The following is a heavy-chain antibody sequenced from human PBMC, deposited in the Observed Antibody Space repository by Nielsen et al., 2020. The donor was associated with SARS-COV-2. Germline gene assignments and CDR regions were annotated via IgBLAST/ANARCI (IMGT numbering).Heavy chain of an antibody. CDR2: INNDGRTT. Sequence: GESLKISCAASGFTFGSSWMHWVRQAPGKGLVWVSRINNDGRTTTYADSVKGRFTISRDNAKNTLYLQMNSLRAEDTAVYYCARAKFYDSGVDPWGQGTLVTVSS. J-gene: IGHJ5*02. D-gene: IGHD5/OR15-5a*01. CDR1: GFTFGSSW. V-gene: IGHV3-74*01. CDR3: ARAKFYDSGVDP.